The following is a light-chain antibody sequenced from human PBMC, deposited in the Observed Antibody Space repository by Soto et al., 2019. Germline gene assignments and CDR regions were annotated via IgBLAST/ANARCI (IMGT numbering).Light chain of an antibody. V-gene: IGKV1-27*01. CDR2: AAS. J-gene: IGKJ5*01. CDR1: QGISNY. Sequence: DIQMTQSPSSLSASVGHRFTTTCRASQGISNYLAWYQQKPGKVPKIMIYAASTLQSGVPSRFSVSGSGTDFTLTISSLKTEDVATYYCQKYNSATITFGQGTRLEI. CDR3: QKYNSATIT.